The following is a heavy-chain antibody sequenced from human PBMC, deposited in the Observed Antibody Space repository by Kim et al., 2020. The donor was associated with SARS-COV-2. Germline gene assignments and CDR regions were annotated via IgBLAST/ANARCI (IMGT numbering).Heavy chain of an antibody. CDR3: TKGVTISGFDY. CDR2: T. D-gene: IGHD4-17*01. Sequence: TYNADSVKGQVTISSDKSKNPVYLHINSLRVEDTAVYYCTKGVTISGFDYWGQGAQVTVSS. J-gene: IGHJ4*02. V-gene: IGHV3-23*01.